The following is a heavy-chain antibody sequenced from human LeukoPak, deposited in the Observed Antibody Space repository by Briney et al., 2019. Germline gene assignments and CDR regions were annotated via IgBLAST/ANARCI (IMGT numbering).Heavy chain of an antibody. CDR2: INHSGST. CDR3: ASSVGVAARPSRY. D-gene: IGHD6-13*01. V-gene: IGHV4-34*01. Sequence: SETLSLTCAVYGGSFSGYYWSWIRQPPGKGLEWIGEINHSGSTNHNPSLKSRVTISVDTSKNQFSLKLSSVTAADTAVYYCASSVGVAARPSRYWGQGTLVTVSS. J-gene: IGHJ4*02. CDR1: GGSFSGYY.